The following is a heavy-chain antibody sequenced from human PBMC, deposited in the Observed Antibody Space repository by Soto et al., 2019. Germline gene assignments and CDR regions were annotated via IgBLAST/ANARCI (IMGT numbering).Heavy chain of an antibody. Sequence: SETLSLTCAVYGGSFSGYYWSWIRQPPGKGLEWIGEINHSGSTNYNPSLKSRVTISVDTSKNQFSLKLSSVTAADTAVYYCARARITGTTQHFDYWGQGTLVTVSS. CDR2: INHSGST. D-gene: IGHD1-7*01. CDR3: ARARITGTTQHFDY. CDR1: GGSFSGYY. J-gene: IGHJ4*02. V-gene: IGHV4-34*01.